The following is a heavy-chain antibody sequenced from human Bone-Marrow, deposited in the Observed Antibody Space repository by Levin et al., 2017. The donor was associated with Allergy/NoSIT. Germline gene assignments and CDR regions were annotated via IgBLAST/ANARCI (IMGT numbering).Heavy chain of an antibody. D-gene: IGHD1-26*01. J-gene: IGHJ6*02. CDR3: ARSMGRSYYFYYYAVDV. CDR1: GFDFTNDW. CDR2: VYPAASDT. Sequence: GGSLRLSCKASGFDFTNDWIAWVRQMPGKGLELMGLVYPAASDTRYSPSFHVHVTISAAKSIRTAYLHRTSLKASDTAVYYCARSMGRSYYFYYYAVDVWGQGTTVTVSS. V-gene: IGHV5-51*01.